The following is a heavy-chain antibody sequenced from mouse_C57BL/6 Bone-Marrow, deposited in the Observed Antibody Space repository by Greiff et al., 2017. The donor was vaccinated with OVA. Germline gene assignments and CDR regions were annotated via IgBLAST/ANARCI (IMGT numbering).Heavy chain of an antibody. CDR3: ARGITTVVPDYYAMDY. Sequence: QVQLQQSGAELVRPGASVKLSCKASGYTFTDYYINWVKQRPGQGLEWIARIYPGSGNTYYNEKFKGKATLTAEKSSSTAYMQLSSLTSEDSAVYFCARGITTVVPDYYAMDYWGQGTSVTVSS. CDR1: GYTFTDYY. CDR2: IYPGSGNT. V-gene: IGHV1-76*01. J-gene: IGHJ4*01. D-gene: IGHD1-1*01.